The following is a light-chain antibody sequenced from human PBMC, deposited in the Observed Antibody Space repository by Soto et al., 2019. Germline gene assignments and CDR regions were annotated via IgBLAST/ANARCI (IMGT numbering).Light chain of an antibody. Sequence: DIQMTQSPSTLSGSVGDRVTITCRASQTISSWLAWYQQKPGKAPKTLIYKASTLKSGVPSRFSGSRSGTEFTLTISSLQPDDFATYYCQHYNSYSEAVGQGTKVELK. V-gene: IGKV1-5*03. J-gene: IGKJ1*01. CDR2: KAS. CDR1: QTISSW. CDR3: QHYNSYSEA.